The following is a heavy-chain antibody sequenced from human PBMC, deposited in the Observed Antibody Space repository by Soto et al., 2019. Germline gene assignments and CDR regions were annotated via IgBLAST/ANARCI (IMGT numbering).Heavy chain of an antibody. V-gene: IGHV3-48*03. D-gene: IGHD4-4*01. CDR3: AREGVTNYTDYYFDL. Sequence: GGSLRLSCAASGFIFSSYEMNWVRQAPGKGLEWLSYISSSGSTIYYADSVKGRFTISRDNAKNSLYLQMNSLRPEDTAIYYCAREGVTNYTDYYFDLWRQGALVTVSS. CDR1: GFIFSSYE. J-gene: IGHJ4*01. CDR2: ISSSGSTI.